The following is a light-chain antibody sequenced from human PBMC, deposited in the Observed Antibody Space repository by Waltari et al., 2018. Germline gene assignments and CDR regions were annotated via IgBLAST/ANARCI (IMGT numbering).Light chain of an antibody. CDR2: EAS. Sequence: EIVLTQSPGTLSLSPGERATLSGRASQSVSRYLAWSQQKPGQAPRLLIYEASRRATGIPDRFSGSGSGTDFTLTIRRLEPEDFAVYYCQKYGTLPATFGQGTKVEIK. J-gene: IGKJ1*01. V-gene: IGKV3-20*01. CDR1: QSVSRY. CDR3: QKYGTLPAT.